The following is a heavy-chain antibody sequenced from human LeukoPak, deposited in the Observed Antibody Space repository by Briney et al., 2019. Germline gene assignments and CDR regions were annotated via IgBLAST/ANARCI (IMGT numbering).Heavy chain of an antibody. CDR1: GFTFNNYA. CDR3: AKEANDAFDI. V-gene: IGHV3-23*01. J-gene: IGHJ3*02. CDR2: ISGSGGST. Sequence: GGSLRLSCAASGFTFNNYAMSWVRQAPGKGLEWVSTISGSGGSTYYADSVKGRFTISRDNSKNTLYLQMNRLRAEDTAVYYCAKEANDAFDIWGQGTMVTVSS.